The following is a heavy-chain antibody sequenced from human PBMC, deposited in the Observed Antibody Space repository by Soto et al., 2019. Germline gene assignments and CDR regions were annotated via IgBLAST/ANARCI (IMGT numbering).Heavy chain of an antibody. CDR3: ATNCGGAPCPRGPGN. V-gene: IGHV1-46*03. CDR2: INPSSGST. Sequence: ASVKVSCKASGYTLTNYHMHWVRQAPGQGLEWIGVINPSSGSTDYTQKFQGRVTMTSDTSTSTVYMEVSGLTSDDTAVYYCATNCGGAPCPRGPGNGGKGKRVTAPS. D-gene: IGHD2-21*01. CDR1: GYTLTNYH. J-gene: IGHJ6*03.